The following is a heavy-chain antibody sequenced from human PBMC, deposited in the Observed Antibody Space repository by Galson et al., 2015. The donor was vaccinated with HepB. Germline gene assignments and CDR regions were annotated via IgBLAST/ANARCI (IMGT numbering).Heavy chain of an antibody. CDR1: GYTFTSYY. D-gene: IGHD3-3*01. J-gene: IGHJ4*02. V-gene: IGHV1-2*02. CDR2: INPNSGGT. CDR3: ARVHYDFWSGYPYYFDY. Sequence: SVKVSCKAPGYTFTSYYMHWVRQAPGQGLEWMGWINPNSGGTNYAQKFQGRVTMTRDTSISTAYMELSRLRSDDTAVYYCARVHYDFWSGYPYYFDYWGQGTLVTVSS.